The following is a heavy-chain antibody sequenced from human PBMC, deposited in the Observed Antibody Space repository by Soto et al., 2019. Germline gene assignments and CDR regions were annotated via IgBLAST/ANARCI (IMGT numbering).Heavy chain of an antibody. CDR1: GDTFTDYY. D-gene: IGHD2-21*02. V-gene: IGHV1-46*01. J-gene: IGHJ4*02. Sequence: QVQLMQSGAEVKKPGASVKVSCKASGDTFTDYYIHWVRQAPGQGLEWMGTVNPSGGHTTYAQHFLGRVTMPGATSTSTLYMELTSLTSDDTAIYYCARGGHVVVVTAALDYWGQGTLVTVSS. CDR2: VNPSGGHT. CDR3: ARGGHVVVVTAALDY.